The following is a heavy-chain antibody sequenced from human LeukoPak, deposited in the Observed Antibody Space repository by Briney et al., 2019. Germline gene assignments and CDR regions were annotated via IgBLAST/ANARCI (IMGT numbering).Heavy chain of an antibody. D-gene: IGHD2-2*01. V-gene: IGHV1-2*02. CDR2: INPNSGGT. Sequence: ASVKVFCKASGYTFTGYYMHWVRQAPGQGLEWMGWINPNSGGTNYAQKFQGRVTMTRDTSISTAYMELSRLRSDDTAVYYCARGGCSSTSCYLSRDDDYFDYWGQGTLVTVSS. CDR3: ARGGCSSTSCYLSRDDDYFDY. J-gene: IGHJ4*02. CDR1: GYTFTGYY.